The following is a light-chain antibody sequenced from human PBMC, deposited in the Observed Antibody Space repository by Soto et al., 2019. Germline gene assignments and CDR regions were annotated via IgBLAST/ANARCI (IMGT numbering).Light chain of an antibody. CDR2: DVS. V-gene: IGLV2-14*01. CDR1: SSDVGFYNY. J-gene: IGLJ2*01. Sequence: QSALTQPASVSGPPGQSITISCTGTSSDVGFYNYVSWYQQHPGIAPKLVIYDVSHRPSGVSNRFSGSKSGNTASLTISGLQAEDEADYYCSSYTSSRTVVFGGGTKLTVL. CDR3: SSYTSSRTVV.